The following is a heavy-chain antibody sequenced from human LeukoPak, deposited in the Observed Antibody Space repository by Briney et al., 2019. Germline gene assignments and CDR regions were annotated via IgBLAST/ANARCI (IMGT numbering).Heavy chain of an antibody. CDR1: GGSISSGDYY. Sequence: PSETLSLTCTVSGGSISSGDYYWSWIRQPPGKGLEWIGYIYYSGSTYYNPSLKSRVTISVDTSKNQFSLKLSSVTAADTAVYYCARGDDSSGYYYSESMRVWFDPWGQGTLVTVSS. D-gene: IGHD3-22*01. J-gene: IGHJ5*02. V-gene: IGHV4-30-4*02. CDR2: IYYSGST. CDR3: ARGDDSSGYYYSESMRVWFDP.